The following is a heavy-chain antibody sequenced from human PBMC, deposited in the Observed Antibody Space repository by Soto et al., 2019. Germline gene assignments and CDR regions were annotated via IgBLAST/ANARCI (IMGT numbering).Heavy chain of an antibody. V-gene: IGHV4-34*01. CDR2: INHSGST. J-gene: IGHJ4*02. CDR1: GGSFSGYY. CDR3: ARLPYYDFWSGYPITDY. D-gene: IGHD3-3*01. Sequence: SETLSLTCAVYGGSFSGYYWSWIRQPPGKGLEWIGEINHSGSTNYNPSLKSRVTISVDTSKNQFSLKLSSVTAADTAVYYCARLPYYDFWSGYPITDYWGQGTLVTVSS.